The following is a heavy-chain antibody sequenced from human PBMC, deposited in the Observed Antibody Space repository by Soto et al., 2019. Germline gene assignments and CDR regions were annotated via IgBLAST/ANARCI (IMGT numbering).Heavy chain of an antibody. V-gene: IGHV4-61*01. Sequence: SETLSLTCSVSGGSVSSGSFHWSWIRQVPGKGPQFIGSIFHNGTANYSPSLKNRVSMSIDTSQSQFSLQLISVAAADTAVYYCARIGGWYDIDFWGQGNLVTVSS. CDR1: GGSVSSGSFH. J-gene: IGHJ4*02. CDR2: IFHNGTA. D-gene: IGHD6-19*01. CDR3: ARIGGWYDIDF.